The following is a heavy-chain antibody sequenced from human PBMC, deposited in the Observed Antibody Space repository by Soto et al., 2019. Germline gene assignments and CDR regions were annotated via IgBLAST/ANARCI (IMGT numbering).Heavy chain of an antibody. D-gene: IGHD6-6*01. CDR1: GFTFSDSY. Sequence: ESGGGLVKPGGSVRLSCAASGFTFSDSYMSWVRQAPGKGLEWLSYISGSSITISHADSVKGRFTISRDNDKNSVYLQMDSLRAEDTAVYYCARFLGGIPARPFDYWGQGTLVTVSS. CDR3: ARFLGGIPARPFDY. V-gene: IGHV3-11*01. CDR2: ISGSSITI. J-gene: IGHJ4*02.